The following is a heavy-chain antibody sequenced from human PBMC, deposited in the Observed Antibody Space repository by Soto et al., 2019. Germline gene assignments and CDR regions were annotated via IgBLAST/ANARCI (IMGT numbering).Heavy chain of an antibody. V-gene: IGHV4-34*01. Sequence: PSETLSLTCAVYGGSFSGYYWSWIRQPPGKGLEWIGEINHSGSTNYNPSLKSRVTISVDTSKNQFSLKLSSVTAADTAVYYCARARKTYYYGSGSYGYWAQGTLVTVSS. CDR3: ARARKTYYYGSGSYGY. CDR2: INHSGST. J-gene: IGHJ4*02. D-gene: IGHD3-10*01. CDR1: GGSFSGYY.